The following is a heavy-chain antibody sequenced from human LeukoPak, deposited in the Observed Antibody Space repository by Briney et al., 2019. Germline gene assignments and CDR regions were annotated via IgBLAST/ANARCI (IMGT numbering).Heavy chain of an antibody. CDR2: FDPEDGET. J-gene: IGHJ4*02. D-gene: IGHD4-11*01. CDR1: GYTLTELS. CDR3: ASSHQATVTRPLDY. V-gene: IGHV1-24*01. Sequence: ASVKVSCKVSGYTLTELSMHWVRQAPGKGLEWMGGFDPEDGETIYAQKFQGRVTMTEDTSTDTAYMELSSLRSEDTAVYYCASSHQATVTRPLDYWGQGTLVTVSS.